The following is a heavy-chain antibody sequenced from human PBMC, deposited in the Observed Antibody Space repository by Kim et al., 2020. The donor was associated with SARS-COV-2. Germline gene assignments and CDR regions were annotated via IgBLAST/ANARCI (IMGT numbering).Heavy chain of an antibody. D-gene: IGHD3-9*01. CDR1: GFTFSSYS. Sequence: GGSLRLSCAASGFTFSSYSMNWVRQAPGKGLEWVSSISSSSYIYYADSVKGRFTISRDNAKNSLYLQMNSLRAEDTAVYYCARFGLTGYYYFDYWGQGTLVTVSS. J-gene: IGHJ4*02. CDR3: ARFGLTGYYYFDY. CDR2: ISSSSYI. V-gene: IGHV3-21*01.